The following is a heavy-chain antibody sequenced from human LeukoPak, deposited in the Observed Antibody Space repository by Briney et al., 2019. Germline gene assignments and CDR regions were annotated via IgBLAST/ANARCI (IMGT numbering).Heavy chain of an antibody. CDR1: GFTFSISA. Sequence: GGSLRLSCAASGFTFSISAMKWGRQAPGRGLEWVSSISGGGTTYYADSVRGRFIIPRDNSKNTLYLQMNGLRADDTAVFYCAKRNSGYDFYYFDYWGQGTLVTASS. D-gene: IGHD5-12*01. J-gene: IGHJ4*02. CDR3: AKRNSGYDFYYFDY. CDR2: ISGGGTT. V-gene: IGHV3-23*01.